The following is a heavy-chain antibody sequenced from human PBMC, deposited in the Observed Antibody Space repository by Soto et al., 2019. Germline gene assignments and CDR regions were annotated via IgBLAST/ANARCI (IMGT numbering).Heavy chain of an antibody. D-gene: IGHD3-16*01. J-gene: IGHJ5*02. Sequence: QVQLVQSGAEVKKPGASVKVSCKASGYTFTSHDINWMRQTTGQGLEWMGWMNPNSGHTNYAQNFQGRVTMTRDTSISTAYMELTNLRSEDSPIYYCASDMSTPWGQGTLVTVSS. V-gene: IGHV1-8*01. CDR3: ASDMSTP. CDR2: MNPNSGHT. CDR1: GYTFTSHD.